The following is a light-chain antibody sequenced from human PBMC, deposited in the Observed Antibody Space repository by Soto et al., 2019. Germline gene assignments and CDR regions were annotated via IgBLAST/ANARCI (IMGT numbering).Light chain of an antibody. V-gene: IGKV1-39*01. CDR3: QQSYSTPYT. CDR1: QSINTY. CDR2: AAS. J-gene: IGKJ2*01. Sequence: DIQMTQSPSSLSASVGDRVTITCRASQSINTYLNWYQQKPGKAPKNLIYAASSLQSGVPPRFSGSGSGTDFTLTISSLEPEDFATYHCQQSYSTPYTFGQGTKLEIK.